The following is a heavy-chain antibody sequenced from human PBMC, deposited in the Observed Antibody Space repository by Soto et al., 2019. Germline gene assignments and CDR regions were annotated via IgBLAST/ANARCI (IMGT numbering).Heavy chain of an antibody. D-gene: IGHD6-13*01. J-gene: IGHJ6*02. Sequence: GSLRLSCAASGFTFSSYAMSWVRQAPGKGLEWVSAISGSGGSTYYADTVKGRFTISRDNSKNTLYLQMNSLRAEDTAVYYCGKEMIAAAHAGMDVWGRGTTVTVSS. CDR2: ISGSGGST. V-gene: IGHV3-23*01. CDR3: GKEMIAAAHAGMDV. CDR1: GFTFSSYA.